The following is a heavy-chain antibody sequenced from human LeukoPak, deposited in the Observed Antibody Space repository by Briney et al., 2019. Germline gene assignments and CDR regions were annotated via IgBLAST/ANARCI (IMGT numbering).Heavy chain of an antibody. J-gene: IGHJ4*02. D-gene: IGHD3-22*01. V-gene: IGHV3-23*01. Sequence: GGSLRLSCAASGFTFSNHAMNWVRQAPGKGLEWVSIISGSGTVTYYADSVKGRFTISRDNSKNTLYLQMNSLRAEDTAVYYCAKLYDSSAYYILFDYWGQGTLVTVSS. CDR2: ISGSGTVT. CDR3: AKLYDSSAYYILFDY. CDR1: GFTFSNHA.